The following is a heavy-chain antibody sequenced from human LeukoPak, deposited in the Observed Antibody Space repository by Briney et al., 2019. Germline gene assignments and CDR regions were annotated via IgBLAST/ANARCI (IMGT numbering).Heavy chain of an antibody. D-gene: IGHD3-10*01. Sequence: SQTLSLTCAISGDSVSSNSAAWNWIRQSPSRGLEWLGRTYYRSKWYNDYAVSVKSRITINPDTSKNQFSLQLNSVTPEDTAVYYCARDLIYYYGSGSYLWFDPWGQGTLVTVSS. CDR2: TYYRSKWYN. CDR3: ARDLIYYYGSGSYLWFDP. V-gene: IGHV6-1*01. J-gene: IGHJ5*02. CDR1: GDSVSSNSAA.